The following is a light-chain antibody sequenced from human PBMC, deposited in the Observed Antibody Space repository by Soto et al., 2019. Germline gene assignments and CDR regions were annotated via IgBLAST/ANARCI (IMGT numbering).Light chain of an antibody. J-gene: IGKJ1*01. CDR3: QQYNNWPPWT. V-gene: IGKV3-15*01. CDR2: GAS. CDR1: QSVSSN. Sequence: EIVMTQSPATLSVSPGERATLSCRASQSVSSNLAWYQQKPGQAPRLLIYGASTMATGIPARFSGSGSGTEFTLTISSLQSEDFAVYYCQQYNNWPPWTFGQGTMVEIK.